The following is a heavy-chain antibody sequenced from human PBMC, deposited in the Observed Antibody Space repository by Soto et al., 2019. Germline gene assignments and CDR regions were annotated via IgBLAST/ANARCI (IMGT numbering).Heavy chain of an antibody. Sequence: SETLSLTRTVSGGSISSYYWSWIRQPPGKGLEWIGYIYYSGSTNYNPSLKSRVTISVDTSKNQFSLKLSSVTAADTAVYYCARARGYCSGGSCYLDYWGQGTLVTVSS. D-gene: IGHD2-15*01. CDR3: ARARGYCSGGSCYLDY. CDR1: GGSISSYY. J-gene: IGHJ4*02. CDR2: IYYSGST. V-gene: IGHV4-59*01.